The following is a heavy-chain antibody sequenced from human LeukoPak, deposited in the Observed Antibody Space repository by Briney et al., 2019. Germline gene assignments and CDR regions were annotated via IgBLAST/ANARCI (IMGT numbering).Heavy chain of an antibody. CDR2: INPSGGST. J-gene: IGHJ5*02. Sequence: ASVKVSCKASGYTFTSYYMHWVRQAPGQGLEWMGIINPSGGSTSYAQKFQGRVTMTRDISTSTVYMELSSLRSEDTAVYYCASQGAFEYSSSSRFDPRGQGTLVTVSS. CDR3: ASQGAFEYSSSSRFDP. CDR1: GYTFTSYY. V-gene: IGHV1-46*01. D-gene: IGHD6-6*01.